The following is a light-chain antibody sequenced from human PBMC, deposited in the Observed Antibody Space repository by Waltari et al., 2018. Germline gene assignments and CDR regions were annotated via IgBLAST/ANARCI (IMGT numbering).Light chain of an antibody. J-gene: IGKJ1*01. V-gene: IGKV3-15*01. CDR2: DAS. Sequence: EIVMTPSSATVSVSPGERATVPCRASQSVSSNLAWYQQKPGQAPRLLIYDASTRATGFPARFSGSGSGTEFTLTISSLQSEDFAVYYCQQYNNWPRTFGQGTKVEIK. CDR1: QSVSSN. CDR3: QQYNNWPRT.